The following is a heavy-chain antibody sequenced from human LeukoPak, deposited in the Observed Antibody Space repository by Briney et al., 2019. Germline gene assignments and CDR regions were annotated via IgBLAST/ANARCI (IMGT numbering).Heavy chain of an antibody. J-gene: IGHJ5*02. D-gene: IGHD1-26*01. Sequence: SETPSLTCTVSGGSISNYYWSWIRQPPGEGLEWIGFISYTGSTNYNPSLKSRATVSVDTSKNQFSLKVTSVTAADTAVYYCARTIKSGNYYWFDPWGQGTLVTVSS. CDR1: GGSISNYY. CDR3: ARTIKSGNYYWFDP. V-gene: IGHV4-59*01. CDR2: ISYTGST.